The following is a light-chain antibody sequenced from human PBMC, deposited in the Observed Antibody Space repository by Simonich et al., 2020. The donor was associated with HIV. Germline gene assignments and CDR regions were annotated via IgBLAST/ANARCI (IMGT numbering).Light chain of an antibody. J-gene: IGKJ4*01. CDR1: QSVSSSY. V-gene: IGKV3D-20*01. Sequence: EIVLTQSPGTLSLSPGERATLSCRASQSVSSSYLAWYQQKPGLAPRLLIYDASSRATGIPERFSGSGSGTDFTLTISRLEPEDFAVYYCQQYGSSPPRLTFGGGTKVEIK. CDR3: QQYGSSPPRLT. CDR2: DAS.